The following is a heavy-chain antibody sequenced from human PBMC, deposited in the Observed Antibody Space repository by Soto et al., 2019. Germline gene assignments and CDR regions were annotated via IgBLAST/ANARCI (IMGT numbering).Heavy chain of an antibody. Sequence: SETLSLTCTVSGGSISRYYWNWIRQSPGKGLESIGYIYYSGKFYYSGNTNYNPSLKSRLTISIDTSKNQFSLKLTSVTVADTAVYFCARDGRLMLRGFSFYNGMDVWGQGTTVTVSS. CDR2: IYYSGKFYYSGNT. CDR1: GGSISRYY. J-gene: IGHJ6*02. CDR3: ARDGRLMLRGFSFYNGMDV. D-gene: IGHD3-10*01. V-gene: IGHV4-59*01.